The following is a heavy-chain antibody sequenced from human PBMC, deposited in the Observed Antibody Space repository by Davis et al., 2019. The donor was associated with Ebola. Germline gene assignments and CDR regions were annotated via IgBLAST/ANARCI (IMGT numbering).Heavy chain of an antibody. CDR3: ARGGVSAAAGTDFDY. J-gene: IGHJ4*02. V-gene: IGHV2-5*02. D-gene: IGHD6-13*01. CDR2: IYWDDDK. Sequence: SGPTLVKPTQTLTLTCTFSGFSLSTSGVGVGWIRQPPGKALEWLALIYWDDDKRYSPSLKSRLTITKDTSKNQVVLTMTNMDPVDTATYYCARGGVSAAAGTDFDYWGQGTLVTVSS. CDR1: GFSLSTSGVG.